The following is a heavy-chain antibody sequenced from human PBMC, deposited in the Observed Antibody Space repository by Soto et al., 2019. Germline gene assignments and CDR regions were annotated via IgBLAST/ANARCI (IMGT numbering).Heavy chain of an antibody. D-gene: IGHD2-8*01. CDR3: AKNGQPPYYYYGLDV. CDR2: ISGYNGDT. J-gene: IGHJ6*02. Sequence: QGHLVQSGAEVKKPGASVKVSCKAYGYTFTRYGISWVRQAPGQGLEWMGWISGYNGDTNYAQNLQDRVNMTIDTSTNTAYMELRRLTSDDTAVYYCAKNGQPPYYYYGLDVWGQGTTVTVSS. CDR1: GYTFTRYG. V-gene: IGHV1-18*01.